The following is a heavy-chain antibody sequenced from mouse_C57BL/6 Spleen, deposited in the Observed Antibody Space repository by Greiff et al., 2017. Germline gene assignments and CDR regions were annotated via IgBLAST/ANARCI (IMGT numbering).Heavy chain of an antibody. CDR3: GREDMYYDYEEEYAMDY. J-gene: IGHJ4*01. CDR2: IYPSDSET. CDR1: GYTFTSYR. V-gene: IGHV1-61*01. Sequence: QVLLLQPGAELVRPGSSVKLSCTASGYTFTSYRMDWVQQRPGQGLEWIGNIYPSDSETHYNQKFKDKATLTVDNATSTPYLQLNSLTSEDSAVYCCGREDMYYDYEEEYAMDYWGQGTSVTVSS. D-gene: IGHD2-4*01.